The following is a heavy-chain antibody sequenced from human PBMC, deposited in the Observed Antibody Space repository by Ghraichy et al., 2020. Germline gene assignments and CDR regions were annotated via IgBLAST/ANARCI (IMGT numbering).Heavy chain of an antibody. CDR2: IYYSGST. V-gene: IGHV4-39*01. CDR3: ARRSIRCSSTSCYSNWFDP. Sequence: SETLSLTCTVSGGSISSSSYYWGWIRQPPGKGLEWIGSIYYSGSTYYNPSLKSRVTISVDTSKNQFSLKLSSVTAADTAVYYCARRSIRCSSTSCYSNWFDPWGQGTLVTVSS. J-gene: IGHJ5*02. CDR1: GGSISSSSYY. D-gene: IGHD2-2*02.